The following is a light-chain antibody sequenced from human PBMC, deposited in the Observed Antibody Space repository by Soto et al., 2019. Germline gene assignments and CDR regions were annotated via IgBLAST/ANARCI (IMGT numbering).Light chain of an antibody. J-gene: IGKJ5*01. CDR3: QQYGSSPIT. CDR1: QSVSSY. CDR2: DAS. Sequence: EIVLTHSPATLSLYTGERATLSCRASQSVSSYLAWYQQKPGQAPRLLIYDASGRATGIPDRFSGSGSGTDFTLTISRLEPEDFAVYYCQQYGSSPITFCQGTRLEIK. V-gene: IGKV3-20*01.